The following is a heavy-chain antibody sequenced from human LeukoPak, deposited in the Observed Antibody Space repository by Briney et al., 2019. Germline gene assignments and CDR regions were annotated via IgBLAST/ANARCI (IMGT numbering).Heavy chain of an antibody. J-gene: IGHJ4*02. Sequence: GGSLRLSCAASGFTFSSYSMNWVRQAPGKGLEWVSYISSSSSTIYYADSVKGRFTISRDNAKNSLYLQMNSLRAEDTAVYYCARDRSSRYYYDSSGYCVYWGQGTLVTVSS. V-gene: IGHV3-48*04. CDR3: ARDRSSRYYYDSSGYCVY. D-gene: IGHD3-22*01. CDR2: ISSSSSTI. CDR1: GFTFSSYS.